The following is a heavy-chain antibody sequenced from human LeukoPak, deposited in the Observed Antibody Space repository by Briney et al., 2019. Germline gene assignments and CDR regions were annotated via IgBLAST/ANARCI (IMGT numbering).Heavy chain of an antibody. Sequence: GGCLRLACAATGLSVSSNFMSWVRQAPGKGLEWVSVMYGGGSTYYADSVKGRFTISRDTPKNTLYLQMNSLRVEDTAVYYCASWPVGWYGEDSWGQGTLVTVSS. CDR1: GLSVSSNF. CDR2: MYGGGST. V-gene: IGHV3-53*01. D-gene: IGHD6-19*01. J-gene: IGHJ4*02. CDR3: ASWPVGWYGEDS.